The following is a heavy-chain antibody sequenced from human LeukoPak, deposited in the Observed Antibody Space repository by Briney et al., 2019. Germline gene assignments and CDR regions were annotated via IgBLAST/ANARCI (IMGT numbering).Heavy chain of an antibody. CDR2: INPNSGGT. CDR1: GYTFTGYY. V-gene: IGHV1-2*02. J-gene: IGHJ4*02. Sequence: ASVKVSCKASGYTFTGYYMHWVRQAPGQGLEWMGWINPNSGGTNYAQKLQGRVTMTRDTSISTAYMELSRLRSDDTAVYYCARGVRYYYDSSGYHTPFDYWGQGTLVTVSS. CDR3: ARGVRYYYDSSGYHTPFDY. D-gene: IGHD3-22*01.